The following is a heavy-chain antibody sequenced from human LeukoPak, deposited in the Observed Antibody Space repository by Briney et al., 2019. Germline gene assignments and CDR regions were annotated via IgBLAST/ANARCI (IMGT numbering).Heavy chain of an antibody. CDR3: ASRAGYTGSWSAFDY. Sequence: GRSLRVSCAASGFTFSSYGMHWVRQAPGKGLEWVAVISYDGSNKYYADSVKGRFTISRDNSKNTLYLQMNSLRAEDTAVYYCASRAGYTGSWSAFDYWGQGTLVTVSS. J-gene: IGHJ4*02. V-gene: IGHV3-30*03. CDR1: GFTFSSYG. CDR2: ISYDGSNK. D-gene: IGHD6-13*01.